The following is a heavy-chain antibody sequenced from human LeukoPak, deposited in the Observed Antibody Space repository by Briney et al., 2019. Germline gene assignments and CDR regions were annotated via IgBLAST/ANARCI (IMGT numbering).Heavy chain of an antibody. J-gene: IGHJ3*02. CDR1: GFTFNLYS. CDR2: ISRSSSII. CDR3: ARAKRNGFDI. Sequence: PGGSLRLSCAPSGFTFNLYSMNWIRQAPGKGLEWVSYISRSSSIIYYADSVKGRFTISRDNAKNSLYLQMNSLRAEDTAVYYCARAKRNGFDIWGQGAMVTVSS. V-gene: IGHV3-48*01.